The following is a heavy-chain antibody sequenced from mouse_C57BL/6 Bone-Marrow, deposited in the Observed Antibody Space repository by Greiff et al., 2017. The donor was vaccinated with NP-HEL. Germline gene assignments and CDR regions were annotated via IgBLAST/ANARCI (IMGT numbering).Heavy chain of an antibody. J-gene: IGHJ2*01. CDR2: IYPGDGGT. D-gene: IGHD1-1*01. CDR3: ARMDCGSSYVEDY. V-gene: IGHV1-82*01. Sequence: VQLQQSGPELVKPGASVKISCKASGYAFSSSWMNWVKQRTGKGLEWIGRIYPGDGGTNYNGKFKGKATLTADKSSSTAYLQLSSLTSEYSAVYFCARMDCGSSYVEDYWCQGTTLTVSS. CDR1: GYAFSSSW.